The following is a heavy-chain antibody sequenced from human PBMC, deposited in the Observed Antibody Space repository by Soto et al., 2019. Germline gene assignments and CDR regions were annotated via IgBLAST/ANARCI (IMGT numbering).Heavy chain of an antibody. CDR1: GGSISSSNW. Sequence: SETLSLTCAVSGGSISSSNWWSWVRQPPGKGLEWIGEINHSGSTNYNPSLKSRVTISVDTSKNQFSLKLSSVTAADTAVYYCARSTGWLRYFDYWGQGTLVTVSS. D-gene: IGHD5-12*01. CDR3: ARSTGWLRYFDY. V-gene: IGHV4-4*02. CDR2: INHSGST. J-gene: IGHJ4*02.